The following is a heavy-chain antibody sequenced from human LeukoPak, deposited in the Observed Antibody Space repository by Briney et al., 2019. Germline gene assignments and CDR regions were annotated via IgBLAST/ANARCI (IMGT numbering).Heavy chain of an antibody. Sequence: SETLSLTCAVSGASFNVYYCSWIRQPPGKGLEWIGEVNPSGNTYYNASLKSQVSISIDTSKNQFSLRLTSVTAADTAVYYCARESGSYYYYYYYMDVWGKGTTVTISS. CDR3: ARESGSYYYYYYYMDV. J-gene: IGHJ6*03. CDR2: VNPSGNT. V-gene: IGHV4-34*01. CDR1: GASFNVYY. D-gene: IGHD1-26*01.